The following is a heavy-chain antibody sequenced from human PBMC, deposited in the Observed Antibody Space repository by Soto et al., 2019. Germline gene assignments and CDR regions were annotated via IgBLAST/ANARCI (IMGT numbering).Heavy chain of an antibody. CDR1: GFTFSSYG. CDR2: ISYDGSNK. V-gene: IGHV3-30*18. Sequence: GGSLRLSCAASGFTFSSYGMHWVRQAPGKGLEWVAVISYDGSNKYYADSVKGRFTISRDNSKNTLYLQMNSLRAEDTAVYYCAKDGNIVATIYYFDYWGQGTLVTVSS. CDR3: AKDGNIVATIYYFDY. J-gene: IGHJ4*02. D-gene: IGHD5-12*01.